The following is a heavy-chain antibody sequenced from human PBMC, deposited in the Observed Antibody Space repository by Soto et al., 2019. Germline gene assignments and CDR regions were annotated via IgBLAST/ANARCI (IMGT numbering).Heavy chain of an antibody. Sequence: EVQLLESGGGLVQPGRSLRLSCAASRFTFSSYAMTWVRQAPGKGLEWVSSISKNGIDTFYAYSVKGRFTISRDNAKNTLYLHINGLRADDTAIYYCAKPKGGKWACCGDFDIWGQGTKVTVSS. CDR3: AKPKGGKWACCGDFDI. V-gene: IGHV3-23*01. CDR1: RFTFSSYA. CDR2: ISKNGIDT. D-gene: IGHD1-26*01. J-gene: IGHJ3*02.